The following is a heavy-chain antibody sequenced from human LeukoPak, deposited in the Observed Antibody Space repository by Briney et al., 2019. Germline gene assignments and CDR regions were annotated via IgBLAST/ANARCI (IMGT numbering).Heavy chain of an antibody. CDR1: GGSISSRNYY. D-gene: IGHD3-10*01. V-gene: IGHV4-39*07. CDR2: IYYSGST. CDR3: ATQWAITMVPY. J-gene: IGHJ4*02. Sequence: ASETLSLTCTVSGGSISSRNYYWGWIRQPPGKGLEWIGSIYYSGSTYYNPSLKSRVTISVDMSKNQFSLELRSVTAADTAVHYCATQWAITMVPYWGQGTLVTVSS.